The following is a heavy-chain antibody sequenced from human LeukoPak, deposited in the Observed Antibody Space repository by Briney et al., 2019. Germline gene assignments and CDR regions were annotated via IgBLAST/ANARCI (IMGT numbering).Heavy chain of an antibody. CDR2: VRYDGINK. Sequence: QPGRSLRLSYTPPGFTFTSDGMHWVRHHPGKGLESVPFVRYDGINKYYVHSVKGRFNISRDNSKNTLYLQMNSVRAEDTAVDYCAKDSNYYYDSRGYSFQHWGQGTLVTVSS. CDR3: AKDSNYYYDSRGYSFQH. V-gene: IGHV3-30*02. D-gene: IGHD3-22*01. J-gene: IGHJ1*01. CDR1: GFTFTSDG.